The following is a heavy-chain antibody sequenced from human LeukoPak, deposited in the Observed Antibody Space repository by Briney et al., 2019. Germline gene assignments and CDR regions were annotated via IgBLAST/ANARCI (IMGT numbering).Heavy chain of an antibody. CDR3: SREYVDWSRNYYYGMDV. D-gene: IGHD3-9*01. CDR1: GFTFNNYG. CDR2: IWYDGSNK. Sequence: QSGGSLRLSCAASGFTFNNYGMHWVSQAPGKGLEWMALIWYDGSNKYYADSVKGRFTISRDNSKNTLYLQMNSLRAEDTAVYSCSREYVDWSRNYYYGMDVWGQGTTVTVSS. J-gene: IGHJ6*02. V-gene: IGHV3-33*01.